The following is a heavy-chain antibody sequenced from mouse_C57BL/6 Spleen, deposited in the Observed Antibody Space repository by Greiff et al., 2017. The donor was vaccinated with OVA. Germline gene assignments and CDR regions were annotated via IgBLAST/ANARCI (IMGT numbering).Heavy chain of an antibody. V-gene: IGHV3-1*01. Sequence: EVKLVESGPGMVKPSQSLSLTCTVTGYSITSGYDWHWIRHFPGNKLEWMGYISYSGSTNYNPSLKSRISITHDTSKNHFFLKLNSVTTEDTATYYCARGDYDYDSWFAYWGQGTLVTVSA. D-gene: IGHD2-4*01. CDR3: ARGDYDYDSWFAY. CDR2: ISYSGST. J-gene: IGHJ3*01. CDR1: GYSITSGYD.